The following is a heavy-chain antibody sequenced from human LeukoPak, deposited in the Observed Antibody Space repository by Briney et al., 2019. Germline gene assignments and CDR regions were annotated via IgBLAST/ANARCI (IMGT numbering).Heavy chain of an antibody. CDR2: ISSSGSTI. Sequence: GGSLRLSCAASGFTFSDYYMSWIRQAPGKGLEWVSYISSSGSTIYYADSVKGRFTISRDNAKNTLYLQMNSLRAEDTAVYYCAKDGVSSGWYKYYFDYWGQGTLVTVSS. V-gene: IGHV3-11*01. CDR1: GFTFSDYY. CDR3: AKDGVSSGWYKYYFDY. J-gene: IGHJ4*02. D-gene: IGHD6-19*01.